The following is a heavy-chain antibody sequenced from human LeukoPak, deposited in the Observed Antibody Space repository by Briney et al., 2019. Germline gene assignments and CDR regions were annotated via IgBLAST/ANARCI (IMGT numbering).Heavy chain of an antibody. Sequence: GGSLRLSCAASGFTFSSYEMNWVRQAPGKGLEWVSYISSSGSTIYYADSVKGRFTISRDNAKNSLYLQKNSLRAEDTAVYYCARAIRYCSGGSCYPAARGFDYWGQGTLVTVSS. V-gene: IGHV3-48*03. J-gene: IGHJ4*02. CDR3: ARAIRYCSGGSCYPAARGFDY. CDR1: GFTFSSYE. CDR2: ISSSGSTI. D-gene: IGHD2-15*01.